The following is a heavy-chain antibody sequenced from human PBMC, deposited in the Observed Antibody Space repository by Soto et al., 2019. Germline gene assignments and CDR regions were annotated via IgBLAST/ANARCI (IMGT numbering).Heavy chain of an antibody. J-gene: IGHJ4*02. V-gene: IGHV5-10-1*01. CDR1: GYSFTGYW. Sequence: LGESLKISCKGSGYSFTGYWISWVRQMPGKGLEWMGRIDPSDSYTNYSPSFQGHVTISADKSISTAYLQWSSLKASDTAMYYCARLGSGSYWSLDYWGQGTLVTVSS. CDR2: IDPSDSYT. D-gene: IGHD3-10*01. CDR3: ARLGSGSYWSLDY.